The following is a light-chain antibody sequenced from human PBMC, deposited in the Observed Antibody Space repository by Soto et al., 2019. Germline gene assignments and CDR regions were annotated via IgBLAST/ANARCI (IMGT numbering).Light chain of an antibody. Sequence: QSALTQPASVSGSPGQSITISCIGSSTDVGGYNLVSWFQQHPGKAPKLIIFEASQRPSGVSNRFSGSKSGNTASLTISGLQAEDEAEYYCNSYGGNNNWVFGGGTKVTVL. CDR2: EAS. V-gene: IGLV2-14*02. CDR1: STDVGGYNL. CDR3: NSYGGNNNWV. J-gene: IGLJ3*02.